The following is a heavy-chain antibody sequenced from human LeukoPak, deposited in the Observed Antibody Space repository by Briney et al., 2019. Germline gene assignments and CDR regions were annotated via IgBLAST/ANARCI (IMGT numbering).Heavy chain of an antibody. V-gene: IGHV3-21*01. D-gene: IGHD3-3*01. CDR2: ISSRSSSI. CDR3: ARDYIAYDPLDY. Sequence: GGSLRLSCAASGFTFSTYDMNWVRQAPGKGLEWVSSISSRSSSIYCADSVKGRFTISRDNAKNSLYLQMNSLRAEDTAVYWCARDYIAYDPLDYWGQGTLVTVSS. CDR1: GFTFSTYD. J-gene: IGHJ4*02.